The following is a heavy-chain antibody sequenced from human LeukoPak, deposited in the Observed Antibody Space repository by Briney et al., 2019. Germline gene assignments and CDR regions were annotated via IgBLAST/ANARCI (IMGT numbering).Heavy chain of an antibody. CDR3: AKDPPTGDPDHDAFDI. Sequence: GGSLRLSCAASGFTFSSYAMSWVRQAPGKGPEWVSAISGSGGSTYYADSVKGRFTISRDNSKNTLYLQMNSLRAEDTAVYYCAKDPPTGDPDHDAFDIWGQGTMVTVSS. V-gene: IGHV3-23*01. D-gene: IGHD3-9*01. J-gene: IGHJ3*02. CDR2: ISGSGGST. CDR1: GFTFSSYA.